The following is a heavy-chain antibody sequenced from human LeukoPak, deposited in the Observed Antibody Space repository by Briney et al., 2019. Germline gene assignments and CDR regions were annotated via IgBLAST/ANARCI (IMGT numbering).Heavy chain of an antibody. D-gene: IGHD5-18*01. V-gene: IGHV3-66*04. CDR2: IYSGGIYNDGTT. Sequence: GGSLRLSCAASGFTVSSNYMSWVRQAPGKGLEWVSVIYSGGIYNDGTTNYGDSVKGRFTISRDNSKNPLYLQMNSLRAEDTAVYYCARRELLGYSYGLRTFNIWGQGTTVTVSS. CDR3: ARRELLGYSYGLRTFNI. J-gene: IGHJ3*02. CDR1: GFTVSSNY.